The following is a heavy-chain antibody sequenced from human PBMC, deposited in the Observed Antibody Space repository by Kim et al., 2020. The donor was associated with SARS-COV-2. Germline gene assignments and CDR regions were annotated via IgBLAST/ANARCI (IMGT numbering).Heavy chain of an antibody. V-gene: IGHV4-38-2*02. CDR2: IYHSGST. CDR3: ARDRGYGDYGPPFDP. CDR1: GYSISSGYY. D-gene: IGHD4-17*01. J-gene: IGHJ5*02. Sequence: SETLSLTCTVSGYSISSGYYWGWIRQPPGKGLEWIGSIYHSGSTYYNPSLKSRVTISVDTSKNQFSLKLSSVTAADTAVYYCARDRGYGDYGPPFDPWG.